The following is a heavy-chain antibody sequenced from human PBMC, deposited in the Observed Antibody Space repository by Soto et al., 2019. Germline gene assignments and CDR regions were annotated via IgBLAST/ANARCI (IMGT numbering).Heavy chain of an antibody. D-gene: IGHD3-3*01. J-gene: IGHJ4*02. CDR2: ISAYNGNT. Sequence: ASVKVSCKASGYTFTSYGISWVRQAPGQGLEWMGWISAYNGNTNYAQKLQGRVTMTTDTSTSTAYMELRSLRSDDTAVYYCARDFLGFWSGYWGFDYWGQGTLVTVSS. CDR3: ARDFLGFWSGYWGFDY. V-gene: IGHV1-18*01. CDR1: GYTFTSYG.